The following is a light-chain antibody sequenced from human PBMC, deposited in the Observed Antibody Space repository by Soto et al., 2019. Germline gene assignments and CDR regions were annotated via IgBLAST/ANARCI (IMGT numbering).Light chain of an antibody. CDR1: SSNIGSNY. J-gene: IGLJ3*02. Sequence: QAVVIQPPSASGTPGQRVTISCSGSSSNIGSNYVYWLQQLPGAAPKLLIYRNNQRPSGVPDRFSGSKSGTSASLAISGLRSEDEADFYCATWEDNLTARVFGGGTKLTVL. V-gene: IGLV1-47*01. CDR2: RNN. CDR3: ATWEDNLTARV.